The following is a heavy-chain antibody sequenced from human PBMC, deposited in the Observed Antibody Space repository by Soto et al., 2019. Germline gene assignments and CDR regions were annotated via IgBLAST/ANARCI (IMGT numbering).Heavy chain of an antibody. CDR1: GFTFSGSA. Sequence: GESLKISCAASGFTFSGSAMHWVHQASGKGLEWVGRIGSKGNSYATAYAASLKGRFTISRDDSKNAAYLQMNSLKTEDTAVYYCTRLRIQLQRPDNFDYWGQGALVTVSS. CDR3: TRLRIQLQRPDNFDY. J-gene: IGHJ4*02. CDR2: IGSKGNSYAT. V-gene: IGHV3-73*01. D-gene: IGHD1-1*01.